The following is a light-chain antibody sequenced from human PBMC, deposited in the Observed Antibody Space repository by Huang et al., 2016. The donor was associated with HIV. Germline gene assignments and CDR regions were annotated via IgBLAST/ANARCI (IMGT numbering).Light chain of an antibody. J-gene: IGKJ1*01. Sequence: EIVLTQSPDTLSLYPGERATLSCRASQTVSNHLAWYQQRPGQAPRRLIYDASVRAAGVPARFSGSGSGTDFTLTISSLEPDDFAVYYCQQRTNWPRTFGQGTEVEIK. CDR1: QTVSNH. V-gene: IGKV3-11*01. CDR3: QQRTNWPRT. CDR2: DAS.